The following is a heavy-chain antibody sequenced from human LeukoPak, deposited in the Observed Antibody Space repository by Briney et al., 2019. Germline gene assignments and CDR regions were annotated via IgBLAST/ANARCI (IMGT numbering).Heavy chain of an antibody. CDR2: IRKRNAGYTT. CDR3: TREGGEADYTAFDL. CDR1: GFIFSAYI. V-gene: IGHV3-72*01. D-gene: IGHD3-3*01. J-gene: IGHJ3*01. Sequence: GGSLRLSCAASGFIFSAYIMDWVRQAPGKGLEWIGRIRKRNAGYTTEYAASVKGRFVVSRDDSKDSVFLQMNSLETEDTAVYYCTREGGEADYTAFDLWGQGTMVTVSS.